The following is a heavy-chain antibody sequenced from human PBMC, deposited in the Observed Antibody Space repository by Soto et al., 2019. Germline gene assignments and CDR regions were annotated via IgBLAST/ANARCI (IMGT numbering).Heavy chain of an antibody. J-gene: IGHJ4*02. V-gene: IGHV2-5*01. D-gene: IGHD6-19*01. CDR3: AHRPSGWYLFDY. CDR2: IYWNDDK. Sequence: QITLKESGPTLVRPTQTLTLTCTFSGFSLSTSGLGVGWIRQPPGTALGWLALIYWNDDKRYSPSLKARLTITKDTSKNQVVLTMTNMDPVDTATYYCAHRPSGWYLFDYWGQGTLVTVSS. CDR1: GFSLSTSGLG.